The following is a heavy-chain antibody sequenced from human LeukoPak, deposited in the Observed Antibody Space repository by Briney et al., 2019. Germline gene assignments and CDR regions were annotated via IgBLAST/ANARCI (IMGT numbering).Heavy chain of an antibody. CDR1: GFTFTSYS. Sequence: GGSLRLSCAASGFTFTSYSMNWVRQAPGKGLEWVSSISTTSRYIYYADSVKGRFTISRDNAKNSLYLQMNSLRAEDTAVYYCARDTYDILTGYYKWAFDIWGQGTKVTVSS. CDR2: ISTTSRYI. D-gene: IGHD3-9*01. CDR3: ARDTYDILTGYYKWAFDI. J-gene: IGHJ3*02. V-gene: IGHV3-21*06.